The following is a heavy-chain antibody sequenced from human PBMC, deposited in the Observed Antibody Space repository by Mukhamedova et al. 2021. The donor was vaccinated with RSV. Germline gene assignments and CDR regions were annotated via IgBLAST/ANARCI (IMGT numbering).Heavy chain of an antibody. D-gene: IGHD1-26*01. CDR2: ISDSGHNT. J-gene: IGHJ4*02. V-gene: IGHV3-23*01. CDR3: ATEVGATDH. Sequence: GLEWVSGISDSGHNTYYLDSVRGRFTISRDNSENTLYLHMNSLRVDDPAVYYCATEVGATDHWGQGTRVTVSS.